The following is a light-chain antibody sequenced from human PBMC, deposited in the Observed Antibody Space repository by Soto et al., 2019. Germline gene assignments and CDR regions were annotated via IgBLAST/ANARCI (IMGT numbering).Light chain of an antibody. Sequence: EIVLTQSPGTLSLSPGERATLSCRASQSVSSTYLAWYQLKPGQAPRLLIYGASSRATGIPHRFSGSGSGTGCTVTISRLEPEDFAVYYCQQYGSSPPLTFGGGTKVEI. CDR1: QSVSSTY. CDR2: GAS. V-gene: IGKV3-20*01. J-gene: IGKJ4*01. CDR3: QQYGSSPPLT.